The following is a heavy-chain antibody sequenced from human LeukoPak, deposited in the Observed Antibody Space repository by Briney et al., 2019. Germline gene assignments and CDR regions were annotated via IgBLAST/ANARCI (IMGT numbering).Heavy chain of an antibody. V-gene: IGHV1-18*04. D-gene: IGHD1-1*01. CDR3: ARQVAYNWNDGGAFDI. J-gene: IGHJ3*02. CDR1: GYTFTGYY. Sequence: ASVKVSCKASGYTFTGYYMHWVRQAPGQGLEWMGWISAYNGNTNYAQKLQGRVTMTTDTSTSTAYMELRSLRSDDTAVYYCARQVAYNWNDGGAFDIWGQGTMVTVSS. CDR2: ISAYNGNT.